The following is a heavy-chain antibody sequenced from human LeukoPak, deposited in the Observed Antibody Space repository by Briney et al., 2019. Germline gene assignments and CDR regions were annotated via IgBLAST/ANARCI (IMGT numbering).Heavy chain of an antibody. Sequence: GGSLRLSCAASGSTFSSYAMTWIRQAPGKGLEWVSGISGSGGSTYYVDSVKGRFTISRDNSKNTVYLQMNSLKAEDTAVYHCAKERGSSDYYYDYWGQGTLVTVSS. D-gene: IGHD3-22*01. CDR1: GSTFSSYA. J-gene: IGHJ4*02. CDR2: ISGSGGST. V-gene: IGHV3-23*01. CDR3: AKERGSSDYYYDY.